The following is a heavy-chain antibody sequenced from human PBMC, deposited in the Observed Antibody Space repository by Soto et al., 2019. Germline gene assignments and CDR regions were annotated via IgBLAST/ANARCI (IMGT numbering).Heavy chain of an antibody. CDR3: ARGLNYDFWSGSLADY. J-gene: IGHJ4*02. CDR2: IYYSGST. Sequence: SETLSLTCTVSGGSISSYYWGWIRQPPGKGLEWIGYIYYSGSTNYNPSLKSRVTISVDTSKNQFSLKLSSVTAADTAVYYCARGLNYDFWSGSLADYWGQGTLVTVSS. V-gene: IGHV4-59*01. CDR1: GGSISSYY. D-gene: IGHD3-3*01.